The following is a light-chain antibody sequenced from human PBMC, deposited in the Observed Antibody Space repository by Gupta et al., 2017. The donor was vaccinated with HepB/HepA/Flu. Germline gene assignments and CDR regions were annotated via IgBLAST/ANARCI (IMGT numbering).Light chain of an antibody. CDR3: SSYTSSSTLV. CDR2: EVN. CDR1: SSDVGSYNR. Sequence: QSALPQPPSVSGPPGQSVTISCTGPSSDVGSYNRVSWYQQPPGTAPKLMIYEVNNRPSGVPVRFSGSKSGNTASLTISGLQAEDEADYYCSSYTSSSTLVFGGGTKLTVL. J-gene: IGLJ3*02. V-gene: IGLV2-18*02.